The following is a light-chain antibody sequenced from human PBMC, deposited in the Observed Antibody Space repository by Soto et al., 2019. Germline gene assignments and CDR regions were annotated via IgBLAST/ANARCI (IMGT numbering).Light chain of an antibody. J-gene: IGKJ3*01. Sequence: ENVLTQSPGTLSLSPGERATLSCRASQSVSGSYLAWYQQKPGQAPRLLIYGASNRATGIPDRFSGSGSGTDFTLTISRLEPEDFAVYYCQQYGSSSGTFGPGTRWIS. CDR1: QSVSGSY. V-gene: IGKV3-20*01. CDR2: GAS. CDR3: QQYGSSSGT.